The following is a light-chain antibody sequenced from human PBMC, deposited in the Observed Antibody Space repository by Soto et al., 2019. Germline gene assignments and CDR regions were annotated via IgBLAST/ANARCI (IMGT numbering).Light chain of an antibody. CDR1: QSLVYSDGNTF. J-gene: IGKJ2*02. CDR2: EVS. V-gene: IGKV2-30*01. Sequence: DVVMTQSPLSLPVTLGQPASISCRSSQSLVYSDGNTFLNWFQQRPGQSPRRLIYEVSNRGSGAPDRFSGSGSGTDFTLKISRVESEDVGVYYCMKVTPGPCTFGQGTKLEIK. CDR3: MKVTPGPCT.